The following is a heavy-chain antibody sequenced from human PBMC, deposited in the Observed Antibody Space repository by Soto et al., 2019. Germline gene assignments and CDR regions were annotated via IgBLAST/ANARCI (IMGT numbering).Heavy chain of an antibody. Sequence: GSGPTLVNPTRPLTLTCTFSGFSVSTSAMRVSWIGQPPGKALEWLARIDWDDDKFYSTSLRTRLSISNDTSKSQVVLTMTHMDPVDTATYYCARIPYESSGYYYFDYWGQGTLVTVSS. D-gene: IGHD3-22*01. V-gene: IGHV2-70*04. CDR1: GFSVSTSAMR. CDR2: IDWDDDK. J-gene: IGHJ4*02. CDR3: ARIPYESSGYYYFDY.